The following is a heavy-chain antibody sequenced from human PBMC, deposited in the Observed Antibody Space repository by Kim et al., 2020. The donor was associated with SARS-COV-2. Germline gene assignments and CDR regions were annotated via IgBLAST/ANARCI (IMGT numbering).Heavy chain of an antibody. D-gene: IGHD1-26*01. CDR3: ARGGELLSYYYYGMDV. CDR1: GGSFSGYY. J-gene: IGHJ6*02. CDR2: INHSGST. Sequence: SETLSLTCAVYGGSFSGYYWSWIRQPPGKGLEWIGEINHSGSTNYNPSLKSRVTISVDTSKNQFSLKLSSVTAADTAVYYCARGGELLSYYYYGMDVWGQGTTVTVSS. V-gene: IGHV4-34*01.